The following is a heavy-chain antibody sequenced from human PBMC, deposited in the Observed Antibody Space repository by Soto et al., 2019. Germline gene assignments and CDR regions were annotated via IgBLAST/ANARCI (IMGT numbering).Heavy chain of an antibody. V-gene: IGHV3-30-3*01. CDR2: ISYDGSNK. Sequence: GGSLRLSCAASGFTFSSYAMHWVRQAPGKGLEWVAVISYDGSNKYYADSVKGRFTISRDNSKNTLYLQMNSLRAEDTAVYYCARVRRYDFWSGYPPTYYYGMDVWGQGTTVTVSS. CDR1: GFTFSSYA. J-gene: IGHJ6*02. D-gene: IGHD3-3*01. CDR3: ARVRRYDFWSGYPPTYYYGMDV.